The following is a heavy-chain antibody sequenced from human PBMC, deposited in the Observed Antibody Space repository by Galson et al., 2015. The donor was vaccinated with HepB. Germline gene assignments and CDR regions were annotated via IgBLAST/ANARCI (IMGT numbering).Heavy chain of an antibody. CDR2: IWYDGSNK. J-gene: IGHJ4*02. CDR1: GFTLSSYG. Sequence: SLRLSCAASGFTLSSYGMHWVRQAPGKGLEWVAVIWYDGSNKYYADSVKGRFTISRDNSKNTLYLQMNSLRAEDTAVYYCARDPGAVAPKYYFDYWGQGTLVTVSS. V-gene: IGHV3-33*01. CDR3: ARDPGAVAPKYYFDY. D-gene: IGHD6-19*01.